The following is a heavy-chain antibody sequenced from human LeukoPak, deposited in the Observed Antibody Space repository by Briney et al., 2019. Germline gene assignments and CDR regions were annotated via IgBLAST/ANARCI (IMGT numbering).Heavy chain of an antibody. J-gene: IGHJ6*03. Sequence: PSETLSLTCAVSGYSISSGYYWDWIRQPPGEGLEWIGSIYRSGTTYYNVSLKSRVTISVDTSKNQFSLELSSVTAADAAVYYCARQDGASAGVIYMDVWGKGTTVTVSS. CDR2: IYRSGTT. CDR3: ARQDGASAGVIYMDV. V-gene: IGHV4-38-2*01. CDR1: GYSISSGYY. D-gene: IGHD6-13*01.